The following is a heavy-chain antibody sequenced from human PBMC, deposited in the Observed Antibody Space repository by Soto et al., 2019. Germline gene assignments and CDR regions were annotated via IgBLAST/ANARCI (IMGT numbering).Heavy chain of an antibody. CDR2: INAGNGNT. CDR3: ARDLGGWPDY. V-gene: IGHV1-3*01. J-gene: IGHJ4*02. Sequence: GASVKVSCKASGYTFASYAWHWVRQAPGQRLEWMGWINAGNGNTKYSQKFQGRVTITKDTSATTAYMELSSLRSEDTAVYYCARDLGGWPDYWGQGTLVTVSS. D-gene: IGHD2-15*01. CDR1: GYTFASYA.